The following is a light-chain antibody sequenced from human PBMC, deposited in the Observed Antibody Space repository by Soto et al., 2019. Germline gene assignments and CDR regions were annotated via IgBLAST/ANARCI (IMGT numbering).Light chain of an antibody. CDR1: ESVLYSANNKNY. V-gene: IGKV4-1*01. Sequence: DIVMTQSPDSLAVSLGERATINRKSSESVLYSANNKNYLAWYQQKPGQPPKLLIYWASTRESGVPDRFSGSGSGTEFTLTISSMQSEDFAVYYCQQYNNWPPPITFGQGTRLEIK. J-gene: IGKJ5*01. CDR3: QQYNNWPPPIT. CDR2: WAS.